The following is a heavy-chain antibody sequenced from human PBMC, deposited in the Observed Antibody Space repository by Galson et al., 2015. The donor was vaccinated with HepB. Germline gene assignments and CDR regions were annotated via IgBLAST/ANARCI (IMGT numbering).Heavy chain of an antibody. J-gene: IGHJ6*02. CDR1: GFTFEDYS. V-gene: IGHV3-43*01. CDR3: AKEVGSQGDLYSYFYYAMDV. CDR2: ISWDGDTT. D-gene: IGHD1-26*01. Sequence: SLRLSCAASGFTFEDYSMHWVRQAPGKGLEWVSLISWDGDTTYYADSVKGRFTISRDNIKNSLYLQMNSLTTEDTALYYCAKEVGSQGDLYSYFYYAMDVWGQGTTVTVSS.